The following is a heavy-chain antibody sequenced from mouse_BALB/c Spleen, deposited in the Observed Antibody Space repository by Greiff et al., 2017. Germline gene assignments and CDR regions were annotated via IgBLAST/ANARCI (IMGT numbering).Heavy chain of an antibody. CDR3: ARDLLTGAPYAMDY. V-gene: IGHV5-4*02. D-gene: IGHD4-1*01. CDR2: ISDGGSYT. CDR1: GFTFSDYY. J-gene: IGHJ4*01. Sequence: EVMLVESGGGLVKPGGSLKLSCAASGFTFSDYYMYWVRQTPEKRLEWVATISDGGSYTYYPDSVKGRFTISRDNAKNNLYLQMSSLKSEDTAMYYCARDLLTGAPYAMDYWGQGTSVTVSS.